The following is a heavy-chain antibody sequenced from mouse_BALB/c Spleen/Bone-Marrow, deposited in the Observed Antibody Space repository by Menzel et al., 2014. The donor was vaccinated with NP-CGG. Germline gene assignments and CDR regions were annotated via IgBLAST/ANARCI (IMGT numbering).Heavy chain of an antibody. V-gene: IGHV14-3*02. CDR1: GLNIKDTY. CDR3: ARYYYGYYFDY. J-gene: IGHJ2*01. Sequence: EVKLMESGAELVKPGASVKLSCTASGLNIKDTYMHWVKQRPEQGLEWIGRIDPANGNTKYDPKFQGKATITADTSSNTAYLQLSSLTSEDTAVYYCARYYYGYYFDYWGQGTTLTVSS. D-gene: IGHD1-2*01. CDR2: IDPANGNT.